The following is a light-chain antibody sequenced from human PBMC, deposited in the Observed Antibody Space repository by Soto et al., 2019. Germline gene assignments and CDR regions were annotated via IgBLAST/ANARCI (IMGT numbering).Light chain of an antibody. J-gene: IGKJ1*01. CDR2: DAS. V-gene: IGKV3-11*01. CDR1: QSVSSY. Sequence: EIVLTQSPATLSLSPGERATLSCRASQSVSSYLAWYQQKPGQAPRLLIYDASNRATGIPARFSGSGSGTDVPLIISSLEPEDFAVYYCQQRSNWPPTFGQGTKVEIK. CDR3: QQRSNWPPT.